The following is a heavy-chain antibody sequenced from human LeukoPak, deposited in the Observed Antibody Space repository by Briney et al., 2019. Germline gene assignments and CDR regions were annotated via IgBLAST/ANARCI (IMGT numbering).Heavy chain of an antibody. D-gene: IGHD6-13*01. J-gene: IGHJ6*02. CDR1: GFTLSDDY. CDR3: ARTEAEGQQLVPYYYGMDV. Sequence: GGSLRLSCAASGFTLSDDYMSWIRQPPGKGVEWVSYIISSGSNIYYADSVKGRLTSSRDNGKNSLYLQMNSLRAEDPAVYYWARTEAEGQQLVPYYYGMDVWGQGTTVTVSS. CDR2: IISSGSNI. V-gene: IGHV3-11*01.